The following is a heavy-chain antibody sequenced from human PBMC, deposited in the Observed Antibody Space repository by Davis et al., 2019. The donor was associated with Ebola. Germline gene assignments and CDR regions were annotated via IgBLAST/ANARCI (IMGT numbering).Heavy chain of an antibody. D-gene: IGHD3-22*01. V-gene: IGHV1-2*06. Sequence: ASVTVSCKASGYTFTDYWMHWVRQAPGQGLEWMGLINPNSGDTNYAQKFQGRVTMTRDTSITTAYMGLSRLRSDDTAVYYCASLTYYYDSALGHWGQGTLVTVSS. J-gene: IGHJ4*02. CDR2: INPNSGDT. CDR1: GYTFTDYW. CDR3: ASLTYYYDSALGH.